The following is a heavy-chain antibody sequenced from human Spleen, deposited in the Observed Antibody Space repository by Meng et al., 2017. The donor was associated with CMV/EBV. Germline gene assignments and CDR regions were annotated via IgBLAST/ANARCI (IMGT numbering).Heavy chain of an antibody. J-gene: IGHJ5*02. CDR2: VYYRGST. CDR3: ARGGRYCSTTSCWWFDP. Sequence: ISSTRSYWGWIRQPPGKGLEWIGSVYYRGSTYYNPSLKSRVTISVDTSKNQFSLKLSSVTAADTAVYYCARGGRYCSTTSCWWFDPWGQGTLVTVSS. V-gene: IGHV4-39*01. D-gene: IGHD2-2*01. CDR1: ISSTRSY.